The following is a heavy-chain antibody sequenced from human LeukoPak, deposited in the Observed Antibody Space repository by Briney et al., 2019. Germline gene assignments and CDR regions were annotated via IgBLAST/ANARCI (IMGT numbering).Heavy chain of an antibody. V-gene: IGHV4-34*01. Sequence: SETLSLTCAVYGGSFSGYYWSWIRQPPGKGLEWIGEINHSGSTNYNPSLKSRVTISVDTSKKQFSLKLSSVTAADTAVYYCARAMATYYYYGMDVWGQGTTVTVSS. CDR3: ARAMATYYYYGMDV. CDR2: INHSGST. D-gene: IGHD5-24*01. J-gene: IGHJ6*02. CDR1: GGSFSGYY.